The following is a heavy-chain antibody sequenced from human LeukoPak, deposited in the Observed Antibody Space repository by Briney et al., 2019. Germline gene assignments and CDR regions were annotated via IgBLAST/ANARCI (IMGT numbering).Heavy chain of an antibody. J-gene: IGHJ6*02. Sequence: GGSLRLSCAASGFTFSSYAMTGVRQARGKGLEWVSAISGGGGGTFYADSVKGRFTISRDNSKNTLYLQMNSLSAEDTAVYYCAKDLGGKPYYYYGMDVWGQGTTVTVSS. CDR1: GFTFSSYA. V-gene: IGHV3-23*01. CDR2: ISGGGGGT. CDR3: AKDLGGKPYYYYGMDV.